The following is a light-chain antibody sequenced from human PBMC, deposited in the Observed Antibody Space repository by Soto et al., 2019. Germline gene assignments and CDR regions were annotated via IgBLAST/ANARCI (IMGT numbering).Light chain of an antibody. V-gene: IGKV3-15*01. CDR3: QQYNNWPWLT. J-gene: IGKJ4*02. CDR2: GAS. CDR1: QSVISY. Sequence: EVVMTQSPVTLSVSPGEGATLSCRASQSVISYLAWYQQKPGQAPRLLIYGASTRATDVPARFRGSGSGTEFTLTISSLQPEDFGVYYCQQYNNWPWLTFGGGTKVEIK.